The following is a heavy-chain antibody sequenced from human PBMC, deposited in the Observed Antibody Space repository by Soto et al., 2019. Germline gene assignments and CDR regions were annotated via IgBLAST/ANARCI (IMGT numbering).Heavy chain of an antibody. V-gene: IGHV3-23*01. D-gene: IGHD3-22*01. CDR2: ISGSGGST. J-gene: IGHJ3*02. CDR3: AMPGPNYYDSSGYYYVIFDAFDI. Sequence: GGSLRLSCAASGFTFSSYAMSWVRHAPGKGLEWVSAISGSGGSTYYADSVKGRFTISRDNSKNTLYLQMNSLRAEDTAVYYCAMPGPNYYDSSGYYYVIFDAFDIWGQGTMVTVSS. CDR1: GFTFSSYA.